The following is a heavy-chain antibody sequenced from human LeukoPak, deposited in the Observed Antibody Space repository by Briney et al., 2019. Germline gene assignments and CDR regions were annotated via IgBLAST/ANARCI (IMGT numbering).Heavy chain of an antibody. CDR1: GGTFSSYA. J-gene: IGHJ3*02. Sequence: GASVKVSCKASGGTFSSYAIGWVRQAPGQGLEWMGRIIPILGIANYAQKFQGRVTMTRNTSISTAYMELSSLRSEDTAVYYCARALYYDFWSGYYDHAFDIWGQGTMVTVSS. D-gene: IGHD3-3*01. CDR2: IIPILGIA. V-gene: IGHV1-69*04. CDR3: ARALYYDFWSGYYDHAFDI.